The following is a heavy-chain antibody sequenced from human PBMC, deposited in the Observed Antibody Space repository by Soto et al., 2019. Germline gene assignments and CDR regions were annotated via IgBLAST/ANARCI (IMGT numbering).Heavy chain of an antibody. D-gene: IGHD3-3*01. J-gene: IGHJ5*02. Sequence: PSETLSLTCTVTGGTISGYYWTWIRQSAGGGLEWIGRIYSSGSTNYNPSLKSRVTISLDTSMNRFSLRLSSVTAADTAVYYCARGQRFSDWFDPWGQGTLVTVSS. V-gene: IGHV4-4*07. CDR1: GGTISGYY. CDR2: IYSSGST. CDR3: ARGQRFSDWFDP.